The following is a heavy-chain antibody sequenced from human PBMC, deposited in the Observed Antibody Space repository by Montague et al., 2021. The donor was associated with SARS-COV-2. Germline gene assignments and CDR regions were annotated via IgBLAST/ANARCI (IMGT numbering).Heavy chain of an antibody. D-gene: IGHD6-19*01. CDR2: IYYSGST. CDR3: ARGSGWMGNAFDI. Sequence: ETLSLTCTVSGGSISSYFWSWIRQPPGKGLEWIGYIYYSGSTSYNPSLKSRVTISVDTSKNQFSLKLSSVTAADTAVYYCARGSGWMGNAFDIWGQGTMVTVSS. CDR1: GGSISSYF. V-gene: IGHV4-59*01. J-gene: IGHJ3*02.